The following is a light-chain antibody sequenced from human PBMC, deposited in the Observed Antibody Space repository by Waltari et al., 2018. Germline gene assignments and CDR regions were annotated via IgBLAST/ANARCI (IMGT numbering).Light chain of an antibody. J-gene: IGLJ1*01. CDR1: NIESKS. CDR2: YDY. V-gene: IGLV3-21*01. CDR3: QGWDANADPGV. Sequence: SYVLTQPPSVSAAPGETARTTCGGKNIESKSVHWYRQSPGQSPVLVICYDYHRAAGTPDRFPGSNTGNTATLTFRRVEAGDEADYSCQGWDANADPGVFGTGTEVTVL.